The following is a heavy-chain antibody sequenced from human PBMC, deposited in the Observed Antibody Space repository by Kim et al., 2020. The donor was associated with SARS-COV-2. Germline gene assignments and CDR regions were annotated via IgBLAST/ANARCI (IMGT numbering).Heavy chain of an antibody. CDR2: INPSGGST. Sequence: ASVKVSCKASGYIFTSYYMHWVRQPPGQGLEWMGIINPSGGSTSYAQKFQGRVTITRHTSTSTVYMELSSLRSEDTAVYYWARELVPAAITYYYYGMDVWGRGTTVTVSS. D-gene: IGHD2-2*02. J-gene: IGHJ6*04. CDR3: ARELVPAAITYYYYGMDV. V-gene: IGHV1-46*01. CDR1: GYIFTSYY.